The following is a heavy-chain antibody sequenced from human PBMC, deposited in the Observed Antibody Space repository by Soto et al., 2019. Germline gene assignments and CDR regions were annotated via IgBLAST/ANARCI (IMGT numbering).Heavy chain of an antibody. Sequence: ASVKVSCKASGYTFTSYYMHWVRQAPGQGLEWMGIINPSGGSTSYAQKFQGRVTMTRDTSTSTVYMELSSLRSEDTAVYYCSRVDPGETSPFDHWGKGTLVTVSS. CDR3: SRVDPGETSPFDH. V-gene: IGHV1-46*03. D-gene: IGHD3-10*01. CDR1: GYTFTSYY. CDR2: INPSGGST. J-gene: IGHJ4*02.